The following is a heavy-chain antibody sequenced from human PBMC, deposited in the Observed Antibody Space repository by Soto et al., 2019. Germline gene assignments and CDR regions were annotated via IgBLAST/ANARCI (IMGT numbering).Heavy chain of an antibody. CDR1: GGTFSSYA. Sequence: QVQLVQSGAEVKKPGSSVKVSCKASGGTFSSYAISWVRQAPGQGLEWMGWLNPNSGNTDYAQKFQGRLTMTRNTSISTAYMELSSLRSEDTAVYYCARAHSSSWPEWGQGTLVTVSS. V-gene: IGHV1-8*02. CDR3: ARAHSSSWPE. CDR2: LNPNSGNT. J-gene: IGHJ4*02. D-gene: IGHD6-13*01.